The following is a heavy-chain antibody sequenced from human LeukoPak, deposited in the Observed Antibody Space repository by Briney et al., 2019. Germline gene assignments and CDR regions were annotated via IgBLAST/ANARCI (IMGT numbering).Heavy chain of an antibody. D-gene: IGHD3-16*02. V-gene: IGHV3-15*01. Sequence: KAGGSLRLSCKASGFTFSNAWMSWVRQGPGKGLEWPGRVRGKADGGTIEYVAPVKGRFTISRDDSKNTLFLQMSSLAAEDTAVYFCTRYRSSTDVADWGQGTLVTVSS. J-gene: IGHJ4*02. CDR1: GFTFSNAW. CDR2: VRGKADGGTI. CDR3: TRYRSSTDVAD.